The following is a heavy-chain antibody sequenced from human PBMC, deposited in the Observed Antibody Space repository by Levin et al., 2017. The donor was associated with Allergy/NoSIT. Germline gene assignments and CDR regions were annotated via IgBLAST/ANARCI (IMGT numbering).Heavy chain of an antibody. CDR2: INHSGST. V-gene: IGHV4-34*01. CDR3: ARGPPVDYYDRSGFYYPFDH. Sequence: SETLSLTCAVYGGSFTNYYWSWIRQAPVKGLEWIGEINHSGSTNYNPSLKSRVTIAVDTSKNHFSLKRNSVTAADTAVYYCARGPPVDYYDRSGFYYPFDHWGQGTLVTVSS. D-gene: IGHD3-22*01. CDR1: GGSFTNYY. J-gene: IGHJ4*02.